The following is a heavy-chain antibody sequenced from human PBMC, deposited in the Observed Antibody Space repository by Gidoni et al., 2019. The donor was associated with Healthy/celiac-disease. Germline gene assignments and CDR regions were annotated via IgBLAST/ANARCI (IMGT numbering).Heavy chain of an antibody. CDR1: GFPFISYG. Sequence: QVQLVESGGVVVQPGRSLRLSCAASGFPFISYGMHWVRQAPGKGLEWVAVIWYDGSNKYYADSVKGRFTISRDNSKNTLYLQMNSLRAEDTAVYYCARGPGNYDFWSGYYAYYYYYMDVWGKGTTVTVSS. D-gene: IGHD3-3*01. CDR3: ARGPGNYDFWSGYYAYYYYYMDV. CDR2: IWYDGSNK. J-gene: IGHJ6*03. V-gene: IGHV3-33*01.